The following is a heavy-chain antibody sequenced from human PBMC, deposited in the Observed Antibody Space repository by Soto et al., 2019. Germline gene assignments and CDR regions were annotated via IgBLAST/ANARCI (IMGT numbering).Heavy chain of an antibody. D-gene: IGHD3-3*01. Sequence: ASVKVSCKASGYTFTGYYMHWVRQAPGQGLEWMGWINPNSGGTNYAQKFQGRVTMTRDTSISTAYMELSRLRSDDTAAYYCARGSPIYDFWSGYYYYYYGMDVWGQGTTVTVSS. V-gene: IGHV1-2*02. CDR3: ARGSPIYDFWSGYYYYYYGMDV. J-gene: IGHJ6*02. CDR2: INPNSGGT. CDR1: GYTFTGYY.